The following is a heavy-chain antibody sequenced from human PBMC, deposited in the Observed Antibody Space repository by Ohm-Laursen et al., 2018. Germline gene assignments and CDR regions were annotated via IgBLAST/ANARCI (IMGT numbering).Heavy chain of an antibody. CDR3: AREYCSSTSCYKWDV. J-gene: IGHJ6*02. Sequence: ASVKVSCKASGGTFSSYAISWVRQAPGQGLEWMGRIIPILGIANYAQKFQGRVTITADKSTSTAYMELSSLRSEDTAVYYCAREYCSSTSCYKWDVWGQGTTVTVSS. D-gene: IGHD2-2*02. V-gene: IGHV1-69*04. CDR1: GGTFSSYA. CDR2: IIPILGIA.